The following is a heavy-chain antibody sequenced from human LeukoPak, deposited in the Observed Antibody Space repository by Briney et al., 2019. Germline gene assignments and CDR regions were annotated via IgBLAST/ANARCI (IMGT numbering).Heavy chain of an antibody. CDR3: ARGGVVRGVGSDY. CDR2: IRYDGSNK. J-gene: IGHJ4*02. D-gene: IGHD3-10*01. CDR1: GFTFSSYG. V-gene: IGHV3-30*02. Sequence: GGSLRLSCAASGFTFSSYGMHWVRQAPGKGLEWVAFIRYDGSNKYYPDSVKGRFTISRDNSKNTLYLQMNSLRAEDTAVYYCARGGVVRGVGSDYWGQGTLVTVSS.